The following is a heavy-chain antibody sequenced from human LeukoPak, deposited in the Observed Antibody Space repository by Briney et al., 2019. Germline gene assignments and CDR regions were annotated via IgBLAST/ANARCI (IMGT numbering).Heavy chain of an antibody. D-gene: IGHD2-2*01. J-gene: IGHJ4*02. V-gene: IGHV4-38-2*01. CDR3: ARRISTRRGETCSTTSCYFDY. Sequence: SETLSLTCAVSGFSISSGYFWAWIRQSPGKGLEWIGSIFHSGITYYNPSLKSRITMSVDTSKNQFSLRLSSVTAADTAVYYCARRISTRRGETCSTTSCYFDYWGQGTLVTVSS. CDR1: GFSISSGYF. CDR2: IFHSGIT.